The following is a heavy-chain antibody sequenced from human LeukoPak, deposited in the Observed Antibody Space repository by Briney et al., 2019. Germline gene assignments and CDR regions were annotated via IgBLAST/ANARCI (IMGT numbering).Heavy chain of an antibody. CDR1: GGSISSGSYY. D-gene: IGHD6-19*01. CDR3: ARDRGSSGWNDY. V-gene: IGHV4-61*02. Sequence: SQTLSLTCTVSGGSISSGSYYWSWIRQPAGKGLEWIGRIYASGSTDYNPSLKSRVTISVDTSKNQFSLKLTPVTAADTAVYYCARDRGSSGWNDYWGQGTLVTVSS. J-gene: IGHJ4*02. CDR2: IYASGST.